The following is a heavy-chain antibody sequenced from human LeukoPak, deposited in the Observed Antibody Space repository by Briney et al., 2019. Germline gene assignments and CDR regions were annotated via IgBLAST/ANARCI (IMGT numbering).Heavy chain of an antibody. CDR1: GFTFSSYG. CDR3: ARDHTTLSYKILWFGELPDY. D-gene: IGHD3-10*01. Sequence: PGGSLRLSCAASGFTFSSYGMSWVRQAPGKGLEWVSSISSTGGTTYYADSVKGRFTISRDNSRNTLYLQMNSLRAEDTALYYCARDHTTLSYKILWFGELPDYWGQGTLVTVSS. V-gene: IGHV3-23*01. J-gene: IGHJ4*02. CDR2: ISSTGGTT.